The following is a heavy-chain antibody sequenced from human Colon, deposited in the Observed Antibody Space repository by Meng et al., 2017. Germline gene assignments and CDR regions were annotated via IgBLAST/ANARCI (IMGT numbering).Heavy chain of an antibody. J-gene: IGHJ5*02. V-gene: IGHV3-21*01. D-gene: IGHD2-2*01. Sequence: EVQLVESGGGLVKPGGSLRLSCVASGFNFSSYSINWVRQGPGKGLEWVSTISSSSRYIYYADSAKGRFTVSRDNGKSSLYLQMNSLRAEDTAVYYCAREWIVPAGFDPWGQGTLVTVSS. CDR3: AREWIVPAGFDP. CDR1: GFNFSSYS. CDR2: ISSSSRYI.